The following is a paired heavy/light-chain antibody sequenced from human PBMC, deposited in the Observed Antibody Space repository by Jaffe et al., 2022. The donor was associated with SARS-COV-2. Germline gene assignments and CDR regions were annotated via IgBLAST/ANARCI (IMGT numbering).Heavy chain of an antibody. CDR1: GFTFSSYA. J-gene: IGHJ5*02. Sequence: EVQLLESGGGLVQPGGSLRLSCAASGFTFSSYAMSWVRQAPGKGLEWVSAISGSGGSTYYADSVKGRFTISRDNSKNTLYLQMNSLRAEDTAVYYCAKGGVVVVVAATLLDNWFDPWGQGTLVTVSS. CDR3: AKGGVVVVVAATLLDNWFDP. D-gene: IGHD2-15*01. V-gene: IGHV3-23*01. CDR2: ISGSGGST.
Light chain of an antibody. J-gene: IGKJ4*01. CDR3: QQLNSYPS. CDR2: AAS. V-gene: IGKV1-9*01. Sequence: DIQLTQSPSFLSASVGDRVTITCRASQGISSYLAWYQQKPGKAPKLLIYAASTLQSGVPSRFSGSGSGTEFTLTISSLQPEDFATYYCQQLNSYPSFGGGTKVEIK. CDR1: QGISSY.